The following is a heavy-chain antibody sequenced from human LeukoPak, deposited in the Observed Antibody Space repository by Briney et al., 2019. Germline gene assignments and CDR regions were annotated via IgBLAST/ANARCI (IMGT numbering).Heavy chain of an antibody. Sequence: GASVKVSCKASGYTFTSYDINWVRQATGQGLEWMGWMKPNSGNTGYAQKFQGRVTMTRNTSINTAYMELSSLRSEDTAVYYCARDDIRSRTTTGIGLRSYGDYAPHWFDPWGQGTLVTVSS. J-gene: IGHJ5*02. CDR2: MKPNSGNT. CDR3: ARDDIRSRTTTGIGLRSYGDYAPHWFDP. V-gene: IGHV1-8*01. D-gene: IGHD4-17*01. CDR1: GYTFTSYD.